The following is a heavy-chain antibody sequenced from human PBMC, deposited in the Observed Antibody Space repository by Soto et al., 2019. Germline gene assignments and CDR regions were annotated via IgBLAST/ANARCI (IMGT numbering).Heavy chain of an antibody. J-gene: IGHJ4*02. D-gene: IGHD2-15*01. V-gene: IGHV1-2*02. CDR2: INPNSGGT. CDR3: ATGYCSGGSCYSAFDY. CDR1: GDTFTSYY. Sequence: ASVKVSCKAPGDTFTSYYLNWVRQAPGQGLEWMGWINPNSGGTNYAQKFQGRVTMTRDTSISTAYMELSRLRSDDTAVYYCATGYCSGGSCYSAFDYWGQGTLVTVSS.